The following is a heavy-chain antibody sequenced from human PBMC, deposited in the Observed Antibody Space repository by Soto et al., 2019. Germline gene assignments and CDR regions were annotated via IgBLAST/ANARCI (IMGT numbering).Heavy chain of an antibody. Sequence: QVQLVESGGGLVKSGGSLRLSCAVSGFTFSDYQMHWIRQAPGKGLEWLSYISASGTSANYADSMRGRLSISRDNAKNLLYLQMNSLRGEDTAVYYCARDRDTMIRGVYQHWGQGTLVTVCS. CDR3: ARDRDTMIRGVYQH. V-gene: IGHV3-11*05. CDR2: ISASGTSA. J-gene: IGHJ4*02. CDR1: GFTFSDYQ. D-gene: IGHD3-10*01.